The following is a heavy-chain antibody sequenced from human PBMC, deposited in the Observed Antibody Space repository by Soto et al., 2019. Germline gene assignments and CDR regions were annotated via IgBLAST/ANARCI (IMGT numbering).Heavy chain of an antibody. J-gene: IGHJ4*02. V-gene: IGHV3-23*01. CDR2: ISGTGGNT. Sequence: PGGSLRLSCAASGFTFSTYAMNWVRRAPGKGLEWVSAISGTGGNTYYADSVKGRFTISRDNSKNTLYLQMNSLRAEDTAEYFCARDFAYFDSWGQGTLVTVSS. CDR3: ARDFAYFDS. CDR1: GFTFSTYA. D-gene: IGHD3-3*01.